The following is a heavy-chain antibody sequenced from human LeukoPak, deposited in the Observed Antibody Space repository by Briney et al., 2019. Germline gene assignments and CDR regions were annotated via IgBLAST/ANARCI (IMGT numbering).Heavy chain of an antibody. CDR2: IYYTGST. CDR3: ARGTYCSGGTCFFGPDY. Sequence: PETLSLTCTVSGGVIRTYYWSWIRQPPGKGLEYIGYIYYTGSTTYNPSLESRVTMSVDTSKNQFSLQLTSVTAADTAVYHCARGTYCSGGTCFFGPDYWGQGTLVTVSS. D-gene: IGHD2-15*01. V-gene: IGHV4-59*12. CDR1: GGVIRTYY. J-gene: IGHJ4*02.